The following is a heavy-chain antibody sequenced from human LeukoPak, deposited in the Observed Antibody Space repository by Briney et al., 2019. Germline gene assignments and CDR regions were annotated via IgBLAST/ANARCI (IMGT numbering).Heavy chain of an antibody. CDR1: GGSISSSSYY. D-gene: IGHD5-18*01. CDR3: ARLFRKSGYSYGAPGYYYYYMDV. J-gene: IGHJ6*03. V-gene: IGHV4-39*07. CDR2: INHSGST. Sequence: SETLSLTCTVSGGSISSSSYYWGWIRQPPGKGLEWIGEINHSGSTNYNPSLKSRVTISVDTSKNQFSLKLSSVTAADTAVYYCARLFRKSGYSYGAPGYYYYYMDVWGKGTTVTISS.